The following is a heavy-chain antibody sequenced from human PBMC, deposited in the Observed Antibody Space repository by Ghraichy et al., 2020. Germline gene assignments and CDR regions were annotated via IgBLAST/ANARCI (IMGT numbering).Heavy chain of an antibody. J-gene: IGHJ5*02. CDR3: ARGGPYCSGGSCYRPKYNWFDP. Sequence: ASVKVSCKASGYTFTSYDINWVRQATGQGLEWMGWMNPNSGNTGYAQKFQGRVTMTRNTSISTAYMELSSLRSEDTAVYYCARGGPYCSGGSCYRPKYNWFDPWGQGTLVTVSS. CDR2: MNPNSGNT. D-gene: IGHD2-15*01. V-gene: IGHV1-8*01. CDR1: GYTFTSYD.